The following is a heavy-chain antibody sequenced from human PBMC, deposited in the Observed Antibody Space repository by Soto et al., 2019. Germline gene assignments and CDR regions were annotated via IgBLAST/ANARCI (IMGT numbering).Heavy chain of an antibody. CDR2: ISYSGST. CDR3: ASEGVSSSWYNYYAMDV. D-gene: IGHD6-13*01. CDR1: GGSISSYY. Sequence: QVQLQESGPGLVKPSETLSLTCTVSGGSISSYYWSWIRQPPGKGLEWIGYISYSGSTNYNPSLKSRVTIAVDPSKNQFSLKLSSVTAADTAVYYCASEGVSSSWYNYYAMDVWGQGTTVTVSS. V-gene: IGHV4-59*01. J-gene: IGHJ6*02.